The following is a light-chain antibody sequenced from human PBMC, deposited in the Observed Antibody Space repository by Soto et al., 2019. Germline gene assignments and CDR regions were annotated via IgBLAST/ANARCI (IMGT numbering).Light chain of an antibody. CDR1: QSVSSSY. J-gene: IGKJ2*01. V-gene: IGKV3-20*01. CDR3: QQYGSSPPTYT. Sequence: EIVLTQSPGPLSLSPGERATLSCRASQSVSSSYLAWYQQKPGQAPRLLIYGASSSDTGIPDRFSGSGSGSDFTLTISSLEPEDFAVYYCQQYGSSPPTYTFGQGTKLEIK. CDR2: GAS.